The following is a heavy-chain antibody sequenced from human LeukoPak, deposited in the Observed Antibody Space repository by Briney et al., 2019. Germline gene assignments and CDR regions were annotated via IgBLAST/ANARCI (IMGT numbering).Heavy chain of an antibody. CDR2: IYPGGSDS. D-gene: IGHD5-18*01. CDR3: ARQGYSYGFDY. Sequence: GESLKISCKASGHIFTNYWIAWVRQMPGKGLEWMGIIYPGGSDSRYSPSFQGHVTISADKSISTAYLQWSSLKASDTAMYYCARQGYSYGFDYWGQGTLVTVSS. CDR1: GHIFTNYW. J-gene: IGHJ4*02. V-gene: IGHV5-51*01.